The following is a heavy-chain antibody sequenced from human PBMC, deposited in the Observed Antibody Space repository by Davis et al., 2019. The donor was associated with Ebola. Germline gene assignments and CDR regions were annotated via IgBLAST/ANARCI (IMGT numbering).Heavy chain of an antibody. Sequence: PGGSLRLSCAASGFTFSSYWMTWGRQTPGKGLEWVANIKQDGSQKYYVSSVKGRFTISRDNSKNTLYLQMNSLRPEDTALYYCGKDRAPPYGGNPEAPDYWGQGTLVTVSS. V-gene: IGHV3-7*01. CDR2: IKQDGSQK. J-gene: IGHJ4*02. CDR1: GFTFSSYW. D-gene: IGHD4-23*01. CDR3: GKDRAPPYGGNPEAPDY.